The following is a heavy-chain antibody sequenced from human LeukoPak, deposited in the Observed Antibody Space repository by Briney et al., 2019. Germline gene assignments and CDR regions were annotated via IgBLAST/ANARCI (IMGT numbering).Heavy chain of an antibody. CDR3: ASLGYCSSTSCRYYFDY. J-gene: IGHJ4*02. CDR2: ISYDGSNK. D-gene: IGHD2-2*01. CDR1: GFTFSSYA. V-gene: IGHV3-30-3*01. Sequence: GGSLRLSCAASGFTFSSYAMHWVRQAPGKGLEWVAVISYDGSNKYYADSVKGRFTISRDNSKNTLYLQMNSLRAEDTAVYYCASLGYCSSTSCRYYFDYWGQGTLVTVSS.